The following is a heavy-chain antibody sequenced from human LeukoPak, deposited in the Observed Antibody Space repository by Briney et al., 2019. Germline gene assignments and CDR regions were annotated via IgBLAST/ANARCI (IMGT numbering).Heavy chain of an antibody. CDR1: GYTFTSYD. D-gene: IGHD3-10*01. CDR2: INPNSGGT. CDR3: ARVRASVYSPVTSLYYFDY. V-gene: IGHV1-2*06. Sequence: ASVKVSCKASGYTFTSYDISWVRQAPGQGLEWMGRINPNSGGTNYAQKFQGRVTMTRDTSISTAYMELSRLRSDDTAVYYCARVRASVYSPVTSLYYFDYWGQGTLVTVSS. J-gene: IGHJ4*02.